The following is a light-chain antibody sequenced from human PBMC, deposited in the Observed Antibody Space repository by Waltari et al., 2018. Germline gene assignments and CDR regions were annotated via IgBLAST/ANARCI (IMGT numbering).Light chain of an antibody. CDR1: ALPRQY. CDR3: QSTDNSGTYVV. Sequence: SYELTQPPSVSVSPGQTARITCSGDALPRQYSFWYQQRSGQAPVLLIYKYTERPSGIPERFSGSSSGTRVTLTISGVQAQDEADYYCQSTDNSGTYVVFGGGTKLTVL. CDR2: KYT. J-gene: IGLJ2*01. V-gene: IGLV3-25*03.